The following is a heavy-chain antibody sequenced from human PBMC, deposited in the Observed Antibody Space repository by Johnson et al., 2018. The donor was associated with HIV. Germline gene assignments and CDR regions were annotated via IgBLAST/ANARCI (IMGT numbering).Heavy chain of an antibody. D-gene: IGHD5-18*01. CDR3: AKGRYGGAFDI. V-gene: IGHV3-53*01. CDR2: IYGAGRT. J-gene: IGHJ3*02. CDR1: GFTVSSNY. Sequence: EVQLVESGGGLVQPGGSLRLSCAASGFTVSSNYMSWVRQAPGKGLEWVSIIYGAGRTYYADSVKGRCTISRDNSNNTLYLQMNSLRADDTAVYYCAKGRYGGAFDIWGQGTMVTVSS.